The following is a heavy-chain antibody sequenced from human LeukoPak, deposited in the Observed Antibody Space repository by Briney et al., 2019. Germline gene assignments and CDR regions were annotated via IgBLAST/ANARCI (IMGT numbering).Heavy chain of an antibody. V-gene: IGHV3-74*01. CDR3: ARARGNTYGYFEY. CDR1: GLTLSGYW. Sequence: GGSLRHSCVPSGLTLSGYWLHWVRPAPRKGLVWVSRIYGDASSTSYADSVKGRFTISRDNAKSTLYLQMNSLRVEDTAVYYCARARGNTYGYFEYWGQGTLVTVSS. D-gene: IGHD5-18*01. CDR2: IYGDASST. J-gene: IGHJ4*02.